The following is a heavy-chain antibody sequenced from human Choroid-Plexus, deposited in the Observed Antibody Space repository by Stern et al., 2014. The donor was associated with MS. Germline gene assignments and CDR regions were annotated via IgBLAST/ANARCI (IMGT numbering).Heavy chain of an antibody. V-gene: IGHV3-30*18. CDR2: VSHDGSYK. Sequence: MQLVEPGGGVVQPGRPLRLSCVASGFTFGSCAMHWVRQAPGKGLEWVGGVSHDGSYKYYADSVKGRFTISRDNSQNTLYMQMSSLRPEDTAVYYCAKDRQYLTYFFDHWGQGSLVTVSS. J-gene: IGHJ5*02. CDR3: AKDRQYLTYFFDH. CDR1: GFTFGSCA. D-gene: IGHD2/OR15-2a*01.